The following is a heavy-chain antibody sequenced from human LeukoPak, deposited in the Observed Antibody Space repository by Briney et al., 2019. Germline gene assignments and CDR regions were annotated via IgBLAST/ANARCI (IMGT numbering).Heavy chain of an antibody. V-gene: IGHV4-59*01. CDR2: IYYSGST. CDR1: GGSISSYY. CDR3: ARGQYYGSGGLGY. Sequence: PSETLSLTCTVSGGSISSYYWSWIRQPPGKGLEWIGYIYYSGSTNYNPSLKSRVTISVDTSKNQFSLKLSSVTAADTAVYYCARGQYYGSGGLGYWGQGTLVTVSS. D-gene: IGHD3-10*01. J-gene: IGHJ4*02.